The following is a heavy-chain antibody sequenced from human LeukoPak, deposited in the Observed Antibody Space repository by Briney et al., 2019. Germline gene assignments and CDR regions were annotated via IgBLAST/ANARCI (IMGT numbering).Heavy chain of an antibody. CDR1: GYTFTSYG. CDR2: INPNSGGT. D-gene: IGHD6-25*01. Sequence: GASVKVSCKASGYTFTSYGISWVRQAPGQGLEWMGWINPNSGGTNYAQKFQGRVTMTRDTSISTAYMELSRLRSDDTAVYYCASSRQRNFDYWGQGTLVTVSS. J-gene: IGHJ4*02. CDR3: ASSRQRNFDY. V-gene: IGHV1-2*02.